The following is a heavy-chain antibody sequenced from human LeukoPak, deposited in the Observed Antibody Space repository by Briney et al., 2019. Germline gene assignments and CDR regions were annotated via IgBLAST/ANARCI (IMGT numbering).Heavy chain of an antibody. CDR1: GFIFDDYA. CDR3: AKGWPPYYYYGMDV. Sequence: GGSLRLSCAASGFIFDDYAMHWVRQAPGKGLEWVSGINWNSGSFAYADSVKGRFTISRDNAKNSLYLQMNSLRAEDTALYYCAKGWPPYYYYGMDVWGQGTTVTVSS. D-gene: IGHD2-15*01. CDR2: INWNSGSF. V-gene: IGHV3-9*01. J-gene: IGHJ6*02.